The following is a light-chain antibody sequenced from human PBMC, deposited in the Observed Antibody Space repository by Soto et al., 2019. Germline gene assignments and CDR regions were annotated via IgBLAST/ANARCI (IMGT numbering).Light chain of an antibody. CDR1: TSNIGAGYD. CDR3: QSYDSSLSAVV. V-gene: IGLV1-40*01. Sequence: QAVVTQPPSVSGAPGQRVTISCTGSTSNIGAGYDVYWYQQLPGTAPKVLIYRYNNRPSGVPDRFSGSKSGTSASLAITGLQAEDEADYYCQSYDSSLSAVVFGGGTKLTVL. J-gene: IGLJ2*01. CDR2: RYN.